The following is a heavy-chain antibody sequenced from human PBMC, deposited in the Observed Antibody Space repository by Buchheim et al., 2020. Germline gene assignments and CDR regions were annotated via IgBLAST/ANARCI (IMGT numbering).Heavy chain of an antibody. D-gene: IGHD2-2*01. CDR2: ISGGGGST. J-gene: IGHJ6*02. V-gene: IGHV3-23*01. CDR1: GFTFSSYA. Sequence: EVQLLESGGGLVQPGGSLRLSCAASGFTFSSYAMSWVRQAPGKGLEWGSGISGGGGSTYYADSVKGRFPISRDNSENTLYMQMSSLRVEDTAAYHCARDRYCTSTSCLPFPVVWGQGTT. CDR3: ARDRYCTSTSCLPFPVV.